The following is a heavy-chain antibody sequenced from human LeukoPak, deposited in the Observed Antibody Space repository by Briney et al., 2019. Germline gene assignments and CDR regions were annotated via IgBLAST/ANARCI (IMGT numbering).Heavy chain of an antibody. J-gene: IGHJ5*02. CDR2: IIPIFGTA. CDR3: AREGDSNPTPYNWFDP. D-gene: IGHD4-11*01. Sequence: SVKVSCKASGGTFSSYAISWVRLAPGQGLEWMGGIIPIFGTANYAQKFQGRVTITADESTSTAYMELSSLRSEDTAVYYCAREGDSNPTPYNWFDPWGQGTLVTVSS. V-gene: IGHV1-69*01. CDR1: GGTFSSYA.